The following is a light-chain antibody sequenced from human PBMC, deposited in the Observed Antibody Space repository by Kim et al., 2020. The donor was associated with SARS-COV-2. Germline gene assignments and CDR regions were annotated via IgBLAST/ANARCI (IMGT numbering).Light chain of an antibody. Sequence: ASVGDRVTITCRTSQKIDVYLSWSQQKPGKAPKLLIYTASNLHSGVPTRFSGSGSGTDFTLTIDSLQPDDFATYYCQQSYRTPYSFGQGTKLEI. CDR1: QKIDVY. CDR2: TAS. CDR3: QQSYRTPYS. J-gene: IGKJ2*01. V-gene: IGKV1-39*01.